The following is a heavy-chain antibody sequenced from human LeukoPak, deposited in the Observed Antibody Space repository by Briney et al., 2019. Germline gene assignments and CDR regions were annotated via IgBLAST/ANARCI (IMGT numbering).Heavy chain of an antibody. V-gene: IGHV3-30-3*01. D-gene: IGHD3-9*01. CDR2: ISYDGSNK. Sequence: GGSLRLSCAASGFTFSSYAMHWVRQAPGKGLEWVAVISYDGSNKYYADSVKGRFTISRDNSKNTLYLQMNSLRAEDTAVYYCARDNARYFDWSLGGYFDYWGQGTLVTVSS. J-gene: IGHJ4*02. CDR3: ARDNARYFDWSLGGYFDY. CDR1: GFTFSSYA.